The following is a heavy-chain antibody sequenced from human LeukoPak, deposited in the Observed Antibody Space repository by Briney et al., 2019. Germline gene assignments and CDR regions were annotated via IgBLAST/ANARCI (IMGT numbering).Heavy chain of an antibody. CDR1: GGSFSGYY. CDR2: INHSGST. Sequence: SETLSLTCAVYGGSFSGYYWSWIRQPPGKGLEWIGEINHSGSTNYNPSLKSRVTISVDTSKNQFSLKLSSVTAADTAVYYCARRSTGAADPAGHLDYWAGETRVTVS. CDR3: ARRSTGAADPAGHLDY. D-gene: IGHD2-15*01. V-gene: IGHV4-34*01. J-gene: IGHJ4*02.